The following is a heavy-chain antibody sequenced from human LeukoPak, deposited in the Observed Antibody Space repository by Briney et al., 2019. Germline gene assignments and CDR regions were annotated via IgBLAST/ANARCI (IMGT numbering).Heavy chain of an antibody. D-gene: IGHD1-1*01. CDR3: ATYINWAAGDV. Sequence: GRSLRLSCAASGFTFSSYGMHWVRQAPGKGLEWVSAIKDDGSEEYYLDSVKGRFIISRDNAKNSVYLQMNSLRDEDTAVYHCATYINWAAGDVWGQGTAVSVSS. J-gene: IGHJ6*02. CDR1: GFTFSSYG. V-gene: IGHV3-7*01. CDR2: IKDDGSEE.